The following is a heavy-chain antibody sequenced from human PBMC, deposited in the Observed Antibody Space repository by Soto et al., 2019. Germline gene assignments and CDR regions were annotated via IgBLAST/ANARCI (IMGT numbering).Heavy chain of an antibody. V-gene: IGHV1-69*01. CDR2: IIPIFGTA. CDR3: ARTIAVAGTSYYYFGMDV. CDR1: GGTFSSYA. Sequence: QVQLVQSGAEVKKPGSSVKVSCKASGGTFSSYAISWVRQAPGQGLEWMGGIIPIFGTANYAQKFQGRVKITADESTSTAYMELSSLRSEDRAVYYCARTIAVAGTSYYYFGMDVWGQGTTVNVSS. J-gene: IGHJ6*02. D-gene: IGHD6-19*01.